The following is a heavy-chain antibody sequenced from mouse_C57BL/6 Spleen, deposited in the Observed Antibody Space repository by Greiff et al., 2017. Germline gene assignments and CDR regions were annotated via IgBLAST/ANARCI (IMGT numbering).Heavy chain of an antibody. Sequence: EVMLVESGGGLVKPGGSLKLSCAASGFTFSSYAMSWVRQTPEKRLEWVANISDGGSYTYYPDNVKGRFTISRDNAKNNLYLQMSHLKSEDTAMYYCARTPGRFAYWGQGTLVTVSA. CDR1: GFTFSSYA. J-gene: IGHJ3*01. V-gene: IGHV5-4*03. CDR3: ARTPGRFAY. CDR2: ISDGGSYT.